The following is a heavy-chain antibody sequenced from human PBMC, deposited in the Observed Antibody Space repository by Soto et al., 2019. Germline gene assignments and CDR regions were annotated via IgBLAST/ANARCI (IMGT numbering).Heavy chain of an antibody. J-gene: IGHJ4*02. CDR2: IIPLFGAA. D-gene: IGHD2-21*01. Sequence: ASVKVSCKASGVTFTSETISWVRQAPGQGLEWMGGIIPLFGAANYAQKFQGRVTITADESTSTVYMELSSLRSDDMAVYYCATELGENPASPFDSWGQETLVTVSS. CDR1: GVTFTSET. CDR3: ATELGENPASPFDS. V-gene: IGHV1-69*13.